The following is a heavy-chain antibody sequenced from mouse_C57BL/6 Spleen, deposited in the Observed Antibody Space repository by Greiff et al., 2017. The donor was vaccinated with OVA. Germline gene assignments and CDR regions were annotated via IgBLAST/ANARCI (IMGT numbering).Heavy chain of an antibody. D-gene: IGHD2-1*01. CDR2: ISGGGGNT. Sequence: EVQLVESGGGLVKPGGSLKLSCAASGFTFSSYTMSWVRQTPEKRLEWVATISGGGGNTYYPDSVKGRFTISRDNAKNTLYLQRSSLRSEDTALYYCARGGGNYYFDYWGQGTTLTVSS. CDR3: ARGGGNYYFDY. CDR1: GFTFSSYT. V-gene: IGHV5-9*01. J-gene: IGHJ2*01.